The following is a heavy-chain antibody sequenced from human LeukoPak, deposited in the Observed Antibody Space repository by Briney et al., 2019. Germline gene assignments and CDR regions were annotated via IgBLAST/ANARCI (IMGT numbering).Heavy chain of an antibody. CDR2: INSDGRST. Sequence: GGSLRLSCAASGSTFSSYWMYWVRQAPGKGLVWVSQINSDGRSTNYAESVKGRFTISRDNAKNTLYLQMNSLRAEDMALYYCARGGVAAGKDIWGQGTMVTVSS. D-gene: IGHD6-13*01. CDR3: ARGGVAAGKDI. V-gene: IGHV3-74*01. J-gene: IGHJ3*02. CDR1: GSTFSSYW.